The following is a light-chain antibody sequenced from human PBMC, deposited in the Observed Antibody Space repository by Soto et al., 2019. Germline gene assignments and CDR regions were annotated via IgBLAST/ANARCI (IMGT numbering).Light chain of an antibody. CDR1: SSNIGNNY. J-gene: IGLJ1*01. Sequence: QSVLTQPPSVSAAPGQKVTISCSGSSSNIGNNYVSWYQQLPGTAPTLLIYDNNKRPSGIPDRFSGSKSGTSATLGITGLQTGDEADYYCGTWDSSLSARVFGTGTKVTV. CDR2: DNN. CDR3: GTWDSSLSARV. V-gene: IGLV1-51*01.